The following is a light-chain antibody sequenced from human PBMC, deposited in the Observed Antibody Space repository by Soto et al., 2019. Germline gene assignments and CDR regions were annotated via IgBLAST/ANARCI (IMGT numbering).Light chain of an antibody. V-gene: IGKV3-11*02. CDR3: QQRSNWLYS. CDR2: DAS. CDR1: HSVGTY. Sequence: EVVLTQSPAFLSLSPGERATLSCRASHSVGTYLAWYQQKLGQTPRLLTYDASKRAAGIPARFSGSGSGRDFTLTISSPEPEDIAVYYCQQRSNWLYSFGQGTKLETK. J-gene: IGKJ2*03.